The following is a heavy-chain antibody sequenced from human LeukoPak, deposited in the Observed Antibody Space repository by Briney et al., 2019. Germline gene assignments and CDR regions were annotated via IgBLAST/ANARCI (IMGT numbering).Heavy chain of an antibody. CDR2: IRYDGSNK. CDR3: ARGVNGSPNWFDP. J-gene: IGHJ5*02. Sequence: GGSLRLSCAASGFTFSSYGMHWVRQAPGKGLEWVAFIRYDGSNKYYADSVKGRFTISRDNSKNTLYLQMNSLRAEDTAVYYCARGVNGSPNWFDPWGQGTLVTVSS. D-gene: IGHD3-10*01. V-gene: IGHV3-30*02. CDR1: GFTFSSYG.